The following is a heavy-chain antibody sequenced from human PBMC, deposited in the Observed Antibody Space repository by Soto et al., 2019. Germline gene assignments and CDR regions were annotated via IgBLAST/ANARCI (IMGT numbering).Heavy chain of an antibody. CDR3: ARGPIPRYYDSSGYSNFDY. V-gene: IGHV4-30-4*02. J-gene: IGHJ4*02. CDR1: GDSISSGDYF. Sequence: SETLSLTCTVSGDSISSGDYFWSWIRQPPGKGPEWIGYIYRGGSTYNNPSLKSRVTISVDTSKNQFSLKLSSVTAADTAVYYCARGPIPRYYDSSGYSNFDYWGQGTLVTVSS. CDR2: IYRGGST. D-gene: IGHD3-22*01.